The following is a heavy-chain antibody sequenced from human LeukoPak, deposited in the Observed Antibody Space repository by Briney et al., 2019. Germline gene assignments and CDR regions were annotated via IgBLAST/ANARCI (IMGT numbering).Heavy chain of an antibody. CDR3: AKDPIPHYLYDSSGPHAFDI. V-gene: IGHV3-23*01. CDR2: ISGSGDTT. D-gene: IGHD3-22*01. Sequence: QPGGSLRLSCATSGFTFSSYALTWVRQAPGMGLEWVSAISGSGDTTYYADSVKGRFTISRDNSKNTLYLQMNSLRAEDTAVYYCAKDPIPHYLYDSSGPHAFDIWGQGTMVTVSS. CDR1: GFTFSSYA. J-gene: IGHJ3*02.